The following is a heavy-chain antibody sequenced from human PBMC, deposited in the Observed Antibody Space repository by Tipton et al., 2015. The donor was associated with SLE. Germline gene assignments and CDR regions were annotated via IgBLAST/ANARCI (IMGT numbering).Heavy chain of an antibody. Sequence: TLSLTCTVSGGSISSGGYYWSWIRPHPGKGLEWIGYIYYSGSTYYNPSLKSRVTISVDTSKNQFSLKLSSVTAADTAVYYCARVVSGGQAPAGGYYFRWFDPWGQGTLVTVSS. CDR2: IYYSGST. CDR1: GGSISSGGYY. J-gene: IGHJ5*02. V-gene: IGHV4-31*03. CDR3: ARVVSGGQAPAGGYYFRWFDP. D-gene: IGHD3-22*01.